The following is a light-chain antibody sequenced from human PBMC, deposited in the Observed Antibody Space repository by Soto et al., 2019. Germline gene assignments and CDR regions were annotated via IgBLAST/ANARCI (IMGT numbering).Light chain of an antibody. CDR1: QSVSSSY. V-gene: IGKV3-20*01. CDR2: GAS. J-gene: IGKJ1*01. CDR3: QQYGSSPRT. Sequence: ESVLTQSPGTLSLSPGERATLSCRASQSVSSSYLAWYQQKPGQAPRLLIYGASSRATGIPDRFSGSGSGTDFTLTISRLEPEDFAVYYCQQYGSSPRTCGQGTKVDIK.